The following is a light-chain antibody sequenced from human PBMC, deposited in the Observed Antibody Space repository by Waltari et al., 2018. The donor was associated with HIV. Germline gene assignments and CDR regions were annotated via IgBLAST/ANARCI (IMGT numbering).Light chain of an antibody. J-gene: IGLJ1*01. CDR3: NSETSAGTYV. CDR2: EVS. Sequence: QSALTQPASVPGSPGQSITISCVGTSSAIGNHKYVSWFQHHPGKAPKLIIYEVSNRPSGVSERFSGYKSCKTASLTISGLQVEDEAEYYCNSETSAGTYVFGTGTKVTVL. V-gene: IGLV2-14*01. CDR1: SSAIGNHKY.